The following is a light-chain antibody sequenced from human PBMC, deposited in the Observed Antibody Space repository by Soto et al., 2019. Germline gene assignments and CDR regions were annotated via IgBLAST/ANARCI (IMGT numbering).Light chain of an antibody. CDR3: SSYTSSSTLEGV. Sequence: QSVLTQPAPVSGSPGHSITISCTGTSSDVGGYNYVSWYQQHPGKAPKLMIYDVSNRPSGVSNRFSGSKSGNTASLTISGLQAEDEADYYCSSYTSSSTLEGVFGTGTKVTVL. CDR1: SSDVGGYNY. V-gene: IGLV2-14*01. J-gene: IGLJ1*01. CDR2: DVS.